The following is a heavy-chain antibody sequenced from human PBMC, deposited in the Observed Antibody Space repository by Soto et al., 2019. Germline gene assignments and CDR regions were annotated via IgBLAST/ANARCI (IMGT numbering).Heavy chain of an antibody. J-gene: IGHJ6*02. CDR3: ARGPWSIAVADYYCYGMDV. V-gene: IGHV6-1*01. CDR2: TYYRSKWYN. CDR1: GDSVSSNSAA. Sequence: SQTLSLTCAISGDSVSSNSAAWNWIRQSPSRGLEWLGRTYYRSKWYNDYAVSVKSRITINPDTSKNQFSLQLNSVTPEDTAVYYCARGPWSIAVADYYCYGMDVWGQGTTVTVSS. D-gene: IGHD6-19*01.